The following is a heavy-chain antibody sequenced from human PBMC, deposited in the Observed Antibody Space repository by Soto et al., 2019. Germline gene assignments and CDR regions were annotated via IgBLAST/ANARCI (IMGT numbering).Heavy chain of an antibody. V-gene: IGHV4-31*03. CDR3: ARQTPGTTSSWFDP. Sequence: SETLSLTCSVSGGSISSGTSYRSWIRQRPGEGLEWIGYIFYSGSFYYTPSLRGRVLILADTSKNQFSLTLSSVTAADTAVYYCARQTPGTTSSWFDPWGQGTLVTVSS. CDR2: IFYSGSF. CDR1: GGSISSGTSY. D-gene: IGHD1-7*01. J-gene: IGHJ5*02.